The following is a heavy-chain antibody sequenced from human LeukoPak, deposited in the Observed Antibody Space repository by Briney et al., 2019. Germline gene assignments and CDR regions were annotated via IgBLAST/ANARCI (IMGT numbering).Heavy chain of an antibody. D-gene: IGHD4-17*01. CDR2: INAGNGNT. Sequence: GASVKVSCKASGYPFTSYAMHWLRQAPGQRLEWMGWINAGNGNTKYSQKFQGRVTITRDTSASTAYMELSSLRSEDTAVYYCVGSGDYGPTLDYWGRRTLVTVSS. V-gene: IGHV1-3*01. CDR3: VGSGDYGPTLDY. J-gene: IGHJ4*02. CDR1: GYPFTSYA.